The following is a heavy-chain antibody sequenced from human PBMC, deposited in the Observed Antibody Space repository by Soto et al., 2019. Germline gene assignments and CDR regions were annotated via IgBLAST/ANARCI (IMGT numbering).Heavy chain of an antibody. V-gene: IGHV1-69*13. D-gene: IGHD6-13*01. CDR1: GGTFSSDT. Sequence: ASVKVSCKASGGTFSSDTINWVRQAPGQGLEWMGGIIPLLDATNYAQNFQGRVTITADESTSTVYMKLSSLRSEDTAVYYCARDRGSRSSAFGLDYWGQGALVTSPQ. CDR3: ARDRGSRSSAFGLDY. CDR2: IIPLLDAT. J-gene: IGHJ4*02.